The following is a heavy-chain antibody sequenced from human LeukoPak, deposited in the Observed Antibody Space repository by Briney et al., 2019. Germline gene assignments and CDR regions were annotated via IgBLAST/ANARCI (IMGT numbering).Heavy chain of an antibody. D-gene: IGHD2-15*01. CDR3: ARVGCSGGSCFPDY. Sequence: SETLSLTCTVSGGSISSYYWSWIRQPAGKGLEWIGRIYTSGSTNYNPSLKSRVTMSVDTSKNQFSLKLSSVTAADTAVYYCARVGCSGGSCFPDYWGQGTLVTVS. J-gene: IGHJ4*02. CDR1: GGSISSYY. CDR2: IYTSGST. V-gene: IGHV4-4*07.